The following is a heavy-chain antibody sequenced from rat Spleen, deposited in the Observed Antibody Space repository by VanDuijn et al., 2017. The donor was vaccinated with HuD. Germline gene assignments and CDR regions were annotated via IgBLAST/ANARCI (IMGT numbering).Heavy chain of an antibody. V-gene: IGHV10-5*01. D-gene: IGHD1-10*01. Sequence: VQLVESGGGLVQPERSLKLSCVASGFTFNNYWMTWIRQAPGKGLEWVARIRTKPNNYATYYADSVKGRFTISRDDSKSMVYLQMDNLKTEDTAMYYCTARGYNNYDWFACWGQGTLVTVSS. CDR1: GFTFNNYW. J-gene: IGHJ3*01. CDR3: TARGYNNYDWFAC. CDR2: IRTKPNNYAT.